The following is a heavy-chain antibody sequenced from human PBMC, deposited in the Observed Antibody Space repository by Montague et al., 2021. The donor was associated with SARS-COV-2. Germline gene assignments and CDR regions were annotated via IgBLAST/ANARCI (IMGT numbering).Heavy chain of an antibody. J-gene: IGHJ4*02. CDR1: GFTFSSYE. Sequence: SLRLSCAASGFTFSSYEMNWVRQAPGKALEWVSYISSSGSNIHYADSVKGRFSIYRDNAKNSLYLQMNSLRAEDTAVYYCARRTYYDGYWGQGTLVTVSS. V-gene: IGHV3-48*03. D-gene: IGHD3-22*01. CDR3: ARRTYYDGY. CDR2: ISSSGSNI.